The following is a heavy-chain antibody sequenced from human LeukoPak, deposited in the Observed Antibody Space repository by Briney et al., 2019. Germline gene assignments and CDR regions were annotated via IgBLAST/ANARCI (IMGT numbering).Heavy chain of an antibody. CDR3: ARAGQWLVDDAFDI. D-gene: IGHD6-19*01. CDR1: GYTFTSNY. V-gene: IGHV1-46*01. Sequence: ASVKVSCKASGYTFTSNYIHWVRQAPGQGLEWMGMIYPRDGSTSYAQKFQGRVTITRDTSASTAYMELSSLRSEDTAVYYCARAGQWLVDDAFDIWGQGTMVTVSS. CDR2: IYPRDGST. J-gene: IGHJ3*02.